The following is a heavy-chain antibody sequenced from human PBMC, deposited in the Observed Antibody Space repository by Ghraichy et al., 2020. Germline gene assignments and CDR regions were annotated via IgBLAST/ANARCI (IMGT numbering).Heavy chain of an antibody. Sequence: SETLSLTCTVSGGSISRGGHFWNWIRQHPGRGLEWIGYIYYTGTTYYNPSLRSRLSMSVETSKNQVFLRLRSVTAADTAVYYCTRSRAGSPLGPVDPWGQGTLVTVSS. CDR2: IYYTGTT. CDR1: GGSISRGGHF. V-gene: IGHV4-31*03. D-gene: IGHD3-16*01. CDR3: TRSRAGSPLGPVDP. J-gene: IGHJ5*02.